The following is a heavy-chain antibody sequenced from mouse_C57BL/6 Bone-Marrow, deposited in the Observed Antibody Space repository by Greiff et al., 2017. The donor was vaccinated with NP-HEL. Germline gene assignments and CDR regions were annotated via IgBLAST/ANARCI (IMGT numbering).Heavy chain of an antibody. CDR3: ARVSTMITYFDY. D-gene: IGHD2-4*01. CDR2: ISDGGSYT. CDR1: GFTFSSYA. J-gene: IGHJ2*01. V-gene: IGHV5-4*03. Sequence: EVKLVESGGGLVKPGGSLKLSCAASGFTFSSYAMSWVRQTPEKRLEWVATISDGGSYTYYPDNVKGRFTISRDNAKNNLYLQMSHLKSEDTAMYYSARVSTMITYFDYWGQGTTLTVSS.